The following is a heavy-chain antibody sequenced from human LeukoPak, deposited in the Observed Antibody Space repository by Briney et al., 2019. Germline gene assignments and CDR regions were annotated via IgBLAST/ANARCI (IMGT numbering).Heavy chain of an antibody. Sequence: PGGSLRLSCAASGLTLSNAWMSWVRQAPGQGLEWVANIKHDGSEEYYVDSVKGRFTVSRDDGRSSVSLQMNSVRAEDTAVYYCGYTNNFYHWGQGTLVVVSS. V-gene: IGHV3-7*01. D-gene: IGHD3-16*02. CDR1: GLTLSNAW. CDR3: GYTNNFYH. CDR2: IKHDGSEE. J-gene: IGHJ4*02.